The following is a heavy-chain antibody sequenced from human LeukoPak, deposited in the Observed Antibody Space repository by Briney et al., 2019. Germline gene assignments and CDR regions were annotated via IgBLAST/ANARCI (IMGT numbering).Heavy chain of an antibody. CDR3: ARGGLEQWLVGWWFDP. V-gene: IGHV1-3*01. J-gene: IGHJ5*02. D-gene: IGHD6-19*01. CDR2: INAGNGNT. CDR1: GYTFTSYA. Sequence: ASVKVSCKASGYTFTSYAMHWVRQAPGQRLEWMGWINAGNGNTKYSQKFQGRVTITRDTSASTAYMELSSLRSEDTAVYYCARGGLEQWLVGWWFDPWGQGTLVTVSS.